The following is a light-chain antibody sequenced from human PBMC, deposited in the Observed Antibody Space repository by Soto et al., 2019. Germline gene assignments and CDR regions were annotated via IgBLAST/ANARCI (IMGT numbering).Light chain of an antibody. CDR1: QSVSSSY. CDR2: DAS. CDR3: QQYGSSPRT. J-gene: IGKJ1*01. V-gene: IGKV3-20*01. Sequence: ENVLTQSPGTLSLSPGERATLSCRASQSVSSSYLAWYQQKPGQAPRLLIYDASSRATGIPDRFSGSGSGTDFTLTISRLGPEDFAVYFCQQYGSSPRTFGQGTKV.